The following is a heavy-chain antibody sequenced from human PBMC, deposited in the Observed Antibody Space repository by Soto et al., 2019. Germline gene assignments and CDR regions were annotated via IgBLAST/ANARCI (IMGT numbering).Heavy chain of an antibody. D-gene: IGHD3-22*01. CDR1: GGSISSGGYY. CDR3: ARDPRDSSGYYYAGDYYYYGMDV. J-gene: IGHJ6*02. CDR2: IYYSGST. Sequence: SETLSLTCTVSGGSISSGGYYWSWIRQHPGKGLEWIGYIYYSGSTYYNPSLKSRVTISVDTSKNQFSLKLSSVTAADTAVYYCARDPRDSSGYYYAGDYYYYGMDVWGQGTTVTVSS. V-gene: IGHV4-31*03.